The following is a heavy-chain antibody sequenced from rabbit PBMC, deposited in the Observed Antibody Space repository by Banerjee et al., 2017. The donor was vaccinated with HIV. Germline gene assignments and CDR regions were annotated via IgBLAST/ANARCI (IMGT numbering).Heavy chain of an antibody. D-gene: IGHD4-1*01. CDR1: GFDFSSYG. V-gene: IGHV1S45*01. CDR3: ARDLAGVIGWNFNL. CDR2: INTSSGNT. J-gene: IGHJ4*01. Sequence: QQQLEESGGLVQPGESLKLSCTVSGFDFSSYGVSWVRQAPGKGLEWIACINTSSGNTVYASWAKGRFTISKTSSTTVTLQMTSLTAADTATYFCARDLAGVIGWNFNLWGPGTLVTVS.